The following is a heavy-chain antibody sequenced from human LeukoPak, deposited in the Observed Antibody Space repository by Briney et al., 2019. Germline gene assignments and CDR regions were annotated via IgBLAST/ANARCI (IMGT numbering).Heavy chain of an antibody. D-gene: IGHD2-2*02. Sequence: SETLSLTCAVYGGSFSGYYWSWIRQPPGKGLEWIGEINHSGSTNYNPSLKSRVTISVDTSKNQFSLKLSSVTAADTAVYYCARVPKGYCSSTSCYNRYYYGMDDWGKGTTVTVSS. CDR2: INHSGST. CDR3: ARVPKGYCSSTSCYNRYYYGMDD. V-gene: IGHV4-34*01. CDR1: GGSFSGYY. J-gene: IGHJ6*04.